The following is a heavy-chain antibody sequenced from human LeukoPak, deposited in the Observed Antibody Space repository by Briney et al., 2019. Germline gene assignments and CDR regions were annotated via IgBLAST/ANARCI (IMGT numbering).Heavy chain of an antibody. J-gene: IGHJ4*02. V-gene: IGHV3-9*01. CDR2: ISWNSGST. CDR1: GFTFDDYA. Sequence: GRSLRLSCAASGFTFDDYAMHWVRQAPGKGLEWVSGISWNSGSTGYADSVKGRFTISRDNAKNSLYLQMNSLRAEDTALYYCAKDNDILTGPPGSFDYWGQGTLVTVSS. D-gene: IGHD3-9*01. CDR3: AKDNDILTGPPGSFDY.